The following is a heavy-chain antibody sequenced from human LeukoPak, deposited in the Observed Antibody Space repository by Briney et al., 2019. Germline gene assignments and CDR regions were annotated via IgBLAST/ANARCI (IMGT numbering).Heavy chain of an antibody. CDR1: GGSISTYY. CDR2: FSYSGNT. J-gene: IGHJ2*01. CDR3: ARPNSSGWSYWYFDL. V-gene: IGHV4-59*08. Sequence: SETLSLTCTVSGGSISTYYWTWIRQPPGKGLEWIAYFSYSGNTNHNPSLKSRVTMSVDTSKNQFSLKLTSVTAADTAVYYCARPNSSGWSYWYFDLWGRGTLVTVSS. D-gene: IGHD6-19*01.